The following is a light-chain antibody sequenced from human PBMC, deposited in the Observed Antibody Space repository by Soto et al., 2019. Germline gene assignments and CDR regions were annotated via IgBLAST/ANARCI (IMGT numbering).Light chain of an antibody. V-gene: IGLV2-11*01. J-gene: IGLJ2*01. CDR1: SSDIGSYNR. CDR3: CPHADTYTVV. CDR2: DVT. Sequence: QSALTQPRSVSGSPGQSVTISCTGTSSDIGSYNRVSWFQQPPGEAPKLIIYDVTKRPSGVPDRFSGSKSGNTASLTISGLQAEDEADYYCCPHADTYTVVFGGGTKVTVL.